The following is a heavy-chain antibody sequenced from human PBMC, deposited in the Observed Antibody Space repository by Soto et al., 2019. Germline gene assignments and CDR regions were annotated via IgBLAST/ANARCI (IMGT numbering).Heavy chain of an antibody. J-gene: IGHJ4*02. V-gene: IGHV1-69*02. CDR2: IIPILGIA. Sequence: RQAPGQGLEWMGRIIPILGIANYAQKFQGRVTITADKSTSTAYMELSSLRSEDTAVYYCARLTTVTTLDYWGQGTLVTSPQ. D-gene: IGHD4-17*01. CDR3: ARLTTVTTLDY.